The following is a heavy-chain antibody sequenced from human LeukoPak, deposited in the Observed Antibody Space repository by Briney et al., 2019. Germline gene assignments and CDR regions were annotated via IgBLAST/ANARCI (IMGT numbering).Heavy chain of an antibody. D-gene: IGHD6-19*01. V-gene: IGHV3-21*01. CDR3: ASKQWLVSDFDY. CDR1: GFTFSSYS. CDR2: ISSSSSYI. J-gene: IGHJ4*02. Sequence: GGSLRLSCAASGFTFSSYSMNWVRQAPGKGLEWVSSISSSSSYIYYADSVKGRFTISRDNTKNSLYLQMNSLRAEDTAVYYCASKQWLVSDFDYWGQGTLVTVSS.